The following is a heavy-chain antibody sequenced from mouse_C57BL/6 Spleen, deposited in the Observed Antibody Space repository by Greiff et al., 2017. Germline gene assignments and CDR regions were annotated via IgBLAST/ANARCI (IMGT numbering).Heavy chain of an antibody. D-gene: IGHD2-4*01. J-gene: IGHJ2*01. Sequence: EVQLQQSGPELVKPGASVKISCKASGYTFTDYYMNWVKQSHGKSLEWIGDINPNNGGTSYNQKFKGKATLTVDKSSSTAYMELRSLTSEDSAVYYCAKGNDYDYYFDYWGQGTTLTVSS. CDR2: INPNNGGT. V-gene: IGHV1-26*01. CDR1: GYTFTDYY. CDR3: AKGNDYDYYFDY.